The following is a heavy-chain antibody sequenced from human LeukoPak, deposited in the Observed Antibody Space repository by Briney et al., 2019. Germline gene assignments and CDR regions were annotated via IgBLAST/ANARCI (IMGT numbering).Heavy chain of an antibody. CDR2: ISAYNGNT. CDR1: GYTFTSYG. J-gene: IGHJ4*02. V-gene: IGHV1-18*01. D-gene: IGHD1-26*01. CDR3: AREIPTELEY. Sequence: GASVKVSCKASGYTFTSYGISWVRQAPGQGLEWMGWISAYNGNTNYAQNLQGRVTMTTDTSTSTAYMEVRGPRSDDSAVYYCAREIPTELEYWGQGTLVTVSS.